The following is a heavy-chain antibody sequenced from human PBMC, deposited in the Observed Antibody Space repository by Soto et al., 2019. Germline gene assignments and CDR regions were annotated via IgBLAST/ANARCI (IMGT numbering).Heavy chain of an antibody. Sequence: SETLSLTCTVSGGSISSCYWSWIRQPPGKGLEWIGYIYYSGSTNYNPSLKSRVTISVDTSKNQFSLKLSSVTAADTAVYYCARLEAYYDSSGYFDYWGQGTLVTVS. CDR1: GGSISSCY. CDR3: ARLEAYYDSSGYFDY. D-gene: IGHD3-22*01. CDR2: IYYSGST. V-gene: IGHV4-59*01. J-gene: IGHJ4*02.